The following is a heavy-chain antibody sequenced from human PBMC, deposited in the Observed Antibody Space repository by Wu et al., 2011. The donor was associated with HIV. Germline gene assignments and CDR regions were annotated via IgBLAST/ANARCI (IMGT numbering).Heavy chain of an antibody. CDR1: GYTFTGYY. D-gene: IGHD2-21*02. Sequence: QVQLVQSGAEVKKPGASVKVSCKASGYTFTGYYMHWVRQAPGQGLEWMGWINPNSGGTNYAQKFQGRVTMTRDTSISTAYMELSRLRSDDTAMYYCARDLLYCGGDCYSGGEAFDIWGQGTMVTVSS. J-gene: IGHJ3*02. CDR2: INPNSGGT. CDR3: ARDLLYCGGDCYSGGEAFDI. V-gene: IGHV1-2*02.